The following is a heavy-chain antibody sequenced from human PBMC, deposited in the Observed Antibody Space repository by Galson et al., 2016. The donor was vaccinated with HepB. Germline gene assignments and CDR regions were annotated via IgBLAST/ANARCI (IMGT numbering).Heavy chain of an antibody. Sequence: SLRLSCAASGLTFSSYGMHWVRQAPGKGLEWVAFVSYDGFNEYYADSVKGRFTISSDNSKNTLYLQMNSLRAEDTALYYCAKDHRAYSYGHHYFDYWGQGTLVIVSS. CDR1: GLTFSSYG. D-gene: IGHD5-18*01. J-gene: IGHJ4*02. V-gene: IGHV3-30*18. CDR3: AKDHRAYSYGHHYFDY. CDR2: VSYDGFNE.